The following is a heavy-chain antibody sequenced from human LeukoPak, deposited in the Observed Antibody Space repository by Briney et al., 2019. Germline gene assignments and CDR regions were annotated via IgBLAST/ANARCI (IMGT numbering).Heavy chain of an antibody. D-gene: IGHD6-13*01. CDR2: LYSRGTT. CDR3: ARPGGYSSSCSL. J-gene: IGHJ4*02. Sequence: ETLSLTCTLAGGSISTYYCEWIRQPPGEGREGTAYLYSRGTTNHNPSPKSPVPIPVHPSKNPCCLKPNSLTAAATAVYYCARPGGYSSSCSLWGQGTLVTVSS. V-gene: IGHV4-59*01. CDR1: GGSISTYY.